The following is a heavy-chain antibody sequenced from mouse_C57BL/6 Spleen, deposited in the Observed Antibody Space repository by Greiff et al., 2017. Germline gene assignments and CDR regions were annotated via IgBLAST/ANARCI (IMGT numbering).Heavy chain of an antibody. CDR2: INPSNGGT. CDR3: ARGNWDEDWFAY. J-gene: IGHJ3*01. CDR1: GYTFTSYW. D-gene: IGHD4-1*01. Sequence: QVQLQQPGTELVKPGASVKLSCKASGYTFTSYWMHWVKQRPGQGLEWIGNINPSNGGTNYNEKFKSKATLTVDKSSSTAYMQLSSLTSEDSAVXYYARGNWDEDWFAYWGQGTLVTVSA. V-gene: IGHV1-53*01.